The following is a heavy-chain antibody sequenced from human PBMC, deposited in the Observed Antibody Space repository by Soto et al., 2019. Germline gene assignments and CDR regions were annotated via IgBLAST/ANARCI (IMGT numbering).Heavy chain of an antibody. J-gene: IGHJ4*02. CDR3: AKSSVFGMAPNQLTS. Sequence: QPGGSLRLSCAASGFTFDNYAMHWVRQAPGKGLEWVSGVSWDSGRIGYADSVEGRFIISRDNAKNSLYLQMNSLRLEDTALYYCAKSSVFGMAPNQLTSWGQGTLVTVSS. V-gene: IGHV3-9*01. CDR2: VSWDSGRI. D-gene: IGHD3-16*01. CDR1: GFTFDNYA.